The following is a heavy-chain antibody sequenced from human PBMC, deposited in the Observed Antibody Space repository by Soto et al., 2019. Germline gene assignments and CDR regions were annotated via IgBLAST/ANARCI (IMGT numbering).Heavy chain of an antibody. V-gene: IGHV3-74*03. J-gene: IGHJ4*02. CDR2: INTDGTTT. CDR3: AKDLSWGQCDY. CDR1: GFTFSNYW. D-gene: IGHD3-16*01. Sequence: EVRLVESGGGLVQPGGSLRLSCAGSGFTFSNYWMHWVRQDPEKGLVWVSTINTDGTTTQYADSVKGRFTVTRDNAKNTLYLQMNSLRVEDTAVYFCAKDLSWGQCDYWGQGTLVTVSS.